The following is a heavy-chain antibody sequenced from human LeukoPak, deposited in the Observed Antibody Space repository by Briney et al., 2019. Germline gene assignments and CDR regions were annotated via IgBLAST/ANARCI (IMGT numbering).Heavy chain of an antibody. CDR2: MNPSSGNT. Sequence: ASVTVSCKASGYTFTNFEINWVRQAPGQGLEWMGWMNPSSGNTGYAQKFRGRVTITRNTSISTAYMELSSLTSEDTAVYYCARRATGIDYWGQGTLVTVAS. CDR3: ARRATGIDY. V-gene: IGHV1-8*03. CDR1: GYTFTNFE. J-gene: IGHJ4*02.